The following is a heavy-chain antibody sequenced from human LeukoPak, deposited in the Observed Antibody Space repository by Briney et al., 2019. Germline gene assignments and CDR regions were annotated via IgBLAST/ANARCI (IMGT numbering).Heavy chain of an antibody. CDR1: GFTFSSYW. J-gene: IGHJ6*02. CDR2: INSDGSST. D-gene: IGHD3-9*01. V-gene: IGHV3-74*01. Sequence: PGGSLRLSCAASGFTFSSYWMHWVRQAPGKGLVWVSRINSDGSSTSYADSVKGRFTISRDNAKNTLYLQMNSLRAEDTAVYYCARDRASHREYDIYPDYGMDVWGQGTTVTVSS. CDR3: ARDRASHREYDIYPDYGMDV.